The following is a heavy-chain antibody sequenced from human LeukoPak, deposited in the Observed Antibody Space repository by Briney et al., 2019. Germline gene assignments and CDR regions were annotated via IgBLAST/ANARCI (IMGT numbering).Heavy chain of an antibody. CDR2: ITGSSTTI. CDR3: ARDEIYYDILTGYRHFDY. Sequence: GGSLRLSCAASGFTFSSYSMNWVRQAPGKGLEWVSYITGSSTTIYYADSVKGRFTISRDNAKNSLYLQMNSLRAEDTAVYYCARDEIYYDILTGYRHFDYWGQGTLVTVFS. J-gene: IGHJ4*02. CDR1: GFTFSSYS. V-gene: IGHV3-48*01. D-gene: IGHD3-9*01.